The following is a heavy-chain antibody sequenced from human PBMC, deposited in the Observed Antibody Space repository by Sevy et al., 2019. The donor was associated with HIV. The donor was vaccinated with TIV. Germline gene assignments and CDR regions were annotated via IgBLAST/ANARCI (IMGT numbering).Heavy chain of an antibody. V-gene: IGHV3-30*18. J-gene: IGHJ5*02. Sequence: GGSLRLSCAASGFTFSSYDMHWVRQAPGKGLEWVGVISYDGSNKYYADSVKGRFTISRDNSKNTLYLQMNSLRAEDTAVYYCAKGYSSGPYNWFDPWGQGTLVTVSS. CDR1: GFTFSSYD. D-gene: IGHD6-19*01. CDR3: AKGYSSGPYNWFDP. CDR2: ISYDGSNK.